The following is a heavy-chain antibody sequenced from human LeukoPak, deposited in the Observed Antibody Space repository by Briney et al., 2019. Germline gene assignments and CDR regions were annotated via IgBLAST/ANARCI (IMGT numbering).Heavy chain of an antibody. J-gene: IGHJ4*02. CDR3: AREVEAAPFDY. D-gene: IGHD6-13*01. CDR1: RFSFSNYW. CDR2: INSDGSST. V-gene: IGHV3-74*01. Sequence: GGSLRLSCAASRFSFSNYWMHWVRQAPGKGLVWVSRINSDGSSTSYADSVKGRFTISRDNAKNTLYLQMNSLRAEDTAVYYCAREVEAAPFDYWGQGTLVTVSS.